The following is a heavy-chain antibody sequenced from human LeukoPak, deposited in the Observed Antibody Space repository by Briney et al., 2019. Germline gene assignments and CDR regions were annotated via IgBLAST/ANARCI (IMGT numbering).Heavy chain of an antibody. CDR1: GFTFSSNW. V-gene: IGHV3-7*01. D-gene: IGHD6-25*01. J-gene: IGHJ4*02. CDR2: INEDETEI. CDR3: ATETYSSAWTPPKFDF. Sequence: PAGYLTLYCAASGFTFSSNWMNWIRQAQGQGLEWVANINEDETEIYSMEAVRVRFTISRDNAKTSLFLQMNSMRGEDTAFYYCATETYSSAWTPPKFDFWGRGTLVTVSS.